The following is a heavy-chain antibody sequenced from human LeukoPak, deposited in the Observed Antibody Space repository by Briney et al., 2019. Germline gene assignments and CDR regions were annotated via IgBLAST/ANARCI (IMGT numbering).Heavy chain of an antibody. CDR1: GGSISGSFYY. CDR2: IYYSGST. Sequence: SETLSLTCTVSGGSISGSFYYWGWIRQPPGKGLEWIGSIYYSGSTYYNPSLKSRVTISVDTSKNQFSLKLSSVTAADTAVYYCARTYDSSGYYAYWGQGTLVTVSS. V-gene: IGHV4-39*07. J-gene: IGHJ4*02. D-gene: IGHD3-22*01. CDR3: ARTYDSSGYYAY.